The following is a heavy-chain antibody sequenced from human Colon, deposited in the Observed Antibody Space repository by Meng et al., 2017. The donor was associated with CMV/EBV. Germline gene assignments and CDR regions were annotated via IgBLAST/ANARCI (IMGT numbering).Heavy chain of an antibody. Sequence: GESLKISCEASGITFSSSAMTWVRPAPGKGMEWVSAISGDGDRTYHGDSVKGRFTISRDNSQNTLYLQMNSLRVDDTAVYYCAKATPEHFDYYFGARAQGILVTVSS. V-gene: IGHV3-23*01. D-gene: IGHD3-9*01. J-gene: IGHJ5*02. CDR3: AKATPEHFDYYFGA. CDR1: GITFSSSA. CDR2: ISGDGDRT.